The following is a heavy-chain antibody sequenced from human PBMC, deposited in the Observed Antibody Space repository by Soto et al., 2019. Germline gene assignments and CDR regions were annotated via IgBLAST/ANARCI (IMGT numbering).Heavy chain of an antibody. CDR3: VRDGTKTLRDWFDP. Sequence: SETLSLTCTVSGASISGFYWSWIRKSAGRGLEWIGRIYATGTTDYNPSLKSRVMMSVDTSKKQFSLKLRSVTAADTAVYYCVRDGTKTLRDWFDPWGQGISVTVSS. CDR1: GASISGFY. V-gene: IGHV4-4*07. D-gene: IGHD1-1*01. J-gene: IGHJ5*02. CDR2: IYATGTT.